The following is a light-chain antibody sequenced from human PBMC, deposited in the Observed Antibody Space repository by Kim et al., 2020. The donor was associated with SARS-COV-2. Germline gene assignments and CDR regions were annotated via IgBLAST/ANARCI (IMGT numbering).Light chain of an antibody. V-gene: IGLV3-21*04. CDR3: QVWDDDHPI. Sequence: VGPGGTTHFARGGGNNGRKSVHWYQRKPGQVPVVVIYYDRDRPSGIPERFSGSNSGNTATLTISRVEAGDEADYYCQVWDDDHPIFGGGTQLTVL. CDR1: NNGRKS. CDR2: YDR. J-gene: IGLJ2*01.